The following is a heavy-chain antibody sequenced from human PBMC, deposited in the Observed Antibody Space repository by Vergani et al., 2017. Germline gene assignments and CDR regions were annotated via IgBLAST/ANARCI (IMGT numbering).Heavy chain of an antibody. Sequence: QVQLQESGPGLVKPSQTLSLTCIVSGGSINSGGYFWSWIRQHPGKGLVGVGYISYTGSTTYNPSLKSRVIVSVDTTKNQFSLKVTSVTAADTAIYYCARAPVAGNCFDPWGQGTLVTVSS. V-gene: IGHV4-31*02. CDR2: ISYTGST. CDR3: ARAPVAGNCFDP. CDR1: GGSINSGGYF. J-gene: IGHJ5*02. D-gene: IGHD2-21*01.